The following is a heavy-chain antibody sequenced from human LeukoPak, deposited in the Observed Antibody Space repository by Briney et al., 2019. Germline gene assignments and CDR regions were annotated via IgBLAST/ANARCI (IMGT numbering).Heavy chain of an antibody. CDR1: GFTFSSYA. CDR3: ARESYDSSGYHSGYYMDV. J-gene: IGHJ6*03. CDR2: ISSSSSTI. D-gene: IGHD3-22*01. V-gene: IGHV3-48*04. Sequence: PGGSLRLSCAASGFTFSSYAMSWVRQAPGKGLEWVSYISSSSSTIYYADSVKGRFTISRDNAKNSLYLQMNSLRAEDTAVYYCARESYDSSGYHSGYYMDVWGKGTTVTVSS.